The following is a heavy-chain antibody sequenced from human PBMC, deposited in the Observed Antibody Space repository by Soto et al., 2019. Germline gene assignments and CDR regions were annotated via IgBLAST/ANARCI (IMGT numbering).Heavy chain of an antibody. J-gene: IGHJ6*02. CDR3: ARDRRDPVSYAMDV. CDR1: GFTFSSYA. CDR2: ISYDGSNK. V-gene: IGHV3-30-3*01. Sequence: SLRLSCAASGFTFSSYAMHWVRQAPGKGLEWVAVISYDGSNKYYADSVKGRFTISRDNSKNTLYLQMNSLRAEDTAVYYCARDRRDPVSYAMDVWGQGTTVTVSS.